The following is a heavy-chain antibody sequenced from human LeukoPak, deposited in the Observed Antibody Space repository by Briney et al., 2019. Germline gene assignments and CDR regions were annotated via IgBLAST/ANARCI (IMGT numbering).Heavy chain of an antibody. CDR2: ISSSSSYI. CDR1: GFTFSSYS. D-gene: IGHD6-19*01. CDR3: ARPNLVYSSGPRDGMDV. V-gene: IGHV3-21*01. J-gene: IGHJ6*02. Sequence: PGGSLRLSCAASGFTFSSYSMNWVRQAPGRGLEWVSSISSSSSYIYYADSVKGRFTISRDNAKNSLYLQMNSLRAEDTAVYYCARPNLVYSSGPRDGMDVWGQGTTVTVSS.